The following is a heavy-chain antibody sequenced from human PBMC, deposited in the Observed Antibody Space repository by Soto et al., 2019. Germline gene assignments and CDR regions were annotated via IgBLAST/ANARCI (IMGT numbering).Heavy chain of an antibody. J-gene: IGHJ4*02. V-gene: IGHV3-7*01. CDR2: IKEDGSEK. Sequence: EVQLVESGGGLVQPGGSLRLSCAASGFIFSNHWMSWVRQAPGKGLEWVANIKEDGSEKYCVDSVKGRFTISRDNAKNSLYLQMTSLRAEDTAVYYCARGKGGYWGQGTLVTVSS. CDR1: GFIFSNHW. CDR3: ARGKGGY.